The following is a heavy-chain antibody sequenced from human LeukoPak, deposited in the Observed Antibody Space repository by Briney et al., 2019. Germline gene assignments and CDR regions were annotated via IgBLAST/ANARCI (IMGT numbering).Heavy chain of an antibody. J-gene: IGHJ4*02. CDR3: AREEYSSSSVDY. CDR2: IHYSGST. Sequence: SETLSLTCTVSGGSISSYYWSWIRQPPGKGLEWIGYIHYSGSTNYNPSLKSRVTISVDTSKNQFSLKLTSVTAADTAVYYCAREEYSSSSVDYWGQGTLVTVSS. D-gene: IGHD6-13*01. CDR1: GGSISSYY. V-gene: IGHV4-59*12.